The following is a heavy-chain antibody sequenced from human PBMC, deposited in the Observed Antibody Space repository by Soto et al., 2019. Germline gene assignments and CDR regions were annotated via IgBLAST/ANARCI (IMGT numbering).Heavy chain of an antibody. Sequence: SVKVSCKASGVTFSSYAIRLVRQAPGQGLEWMGGIIPIFGTANYAQKFQGRVTITADKSTSTAYMELSSLRSEDTAVYYCARGPGGNSILFDYWGQGTLVTVSS. D-gene: IGHD2-21*02. CDR2: IIPIFGTA. V-gene: IGHV1-69*06. CDR1: GVTFSSYA. J-gene: IGHJ4*02. CDR3: ARGPGGNSILFDY.